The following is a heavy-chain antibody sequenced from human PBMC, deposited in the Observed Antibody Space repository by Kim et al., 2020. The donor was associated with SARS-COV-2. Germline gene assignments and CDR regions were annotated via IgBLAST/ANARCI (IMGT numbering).Heavy chain of an antibody. CDR1: GFTFSSYA. J-gene: IGHJ4*02. D-gene: IGHD3-10*01. Sequence: AGSLRLSCAASGFTFSSYAMSWVRQAPGKGLEWVSTISGRDGSTHYADSVKGRFTISRDDSKNTLYVQMNGLRAEDTAVYYCAKPLRSYYSYFDYWGQGTLVTVSS. CDR2: ISGRDGST. CDR3: AKPLRSYYSYFDY. V-gene: IGHV3-23*01.